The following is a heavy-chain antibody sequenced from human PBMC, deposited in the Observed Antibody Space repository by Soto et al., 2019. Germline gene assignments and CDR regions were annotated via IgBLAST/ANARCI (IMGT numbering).Heavy chain of an antibody. Sequence: QITLKESGPTLVKPTQTLTLTCTFSGLSLSTSGVGVGWIRQPPGKALEWLALIYWDDDKRYSPSLKSRLTITKDTSKNQVVLTMTNMDPVDTATYYCAYGFGEYYFDYWGQGTLVTVSS. J-gene: IGHJ4*02. CDR3: AYGFGEYYFDY. V-gene: IGHV2-5*02. D-gene: IGHD3-10*01. CDR1: GLSLSTSGVG. CDR2: IYWDDDK.